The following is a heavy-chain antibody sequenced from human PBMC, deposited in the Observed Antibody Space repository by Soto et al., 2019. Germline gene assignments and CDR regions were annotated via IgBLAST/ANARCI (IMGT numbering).Heavy chain of an antibody. D-gene: IGHD2-15*01. CDR1: GFTFSTYS. Sequence: GGSLRLSCAASGFTFSTYSMNWVRQAPGKGLEWVSYISSSSSTIYFADSVRGRFTISRDNAKNSLYLQMNSLRAEDTAVYYCARGACSGGSCYSWNQYFEYWGQGTLVTVSS. CDR2: ISSSSSTI. V-gene: IGHV3-48*01. J-gene: IGHJ4*02. CDR3: ARGACSGGSCYSWNQYFEY.